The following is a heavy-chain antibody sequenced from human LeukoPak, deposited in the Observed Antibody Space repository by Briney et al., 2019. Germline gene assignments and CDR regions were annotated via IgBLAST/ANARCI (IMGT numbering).Heavy chain of an antibody. J-gene: IGHJ5*02. CDR2: INPSGGST. CDR3: ARVRGMTTVTTTLKDNWFDP. Sequence: ASVTVSCKASGYTFTSYYMHWVRQASGQGLEWMGIINPSGGSTSYAQKFQGRVTMTRDTSTSTVYMELSSLRSEDTAVYYCARVRGMTTVTTTLKDNWFDPWGQGTLVTVSS. V-gene: IGHV1-46*01. CDR1: GYTFTSYY. D-gene: IGHD4-17*01.